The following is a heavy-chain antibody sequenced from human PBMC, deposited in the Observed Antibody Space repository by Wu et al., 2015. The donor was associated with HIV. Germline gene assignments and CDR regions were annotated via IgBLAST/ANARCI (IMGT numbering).Heavy chain of an antibody. Sequence: QVQLVQSGAEVKKPGASVKVSCKASGYTFISYGFSWVRQAPGQGLEWMGWIGVSSGDTHYAQNFKGRFTMTTDTSTNTAYMELRSLRFDDTAVYYCVRDQQWPSTYYYYYGMDVWGQGTTVTVSS. V-gene: IGHV1-18*01. D-gene: IGHD6-19*01. CDR3: VRDQQWPSTYYYYYGMDV. CDR2: IGVSSGDT. CDR1: GYTFISYG. J-gene: IGHJ6*02.